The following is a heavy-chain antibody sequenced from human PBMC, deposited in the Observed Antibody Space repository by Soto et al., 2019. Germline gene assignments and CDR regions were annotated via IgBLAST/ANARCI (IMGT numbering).Heavy chain of an antibody. CDR2: ISDYNGNT. CDR1: GYTFTSYG. J-gene: IGHJ4*02. V-gene: IGHV1-18*01. CDR3: ARDHRGVVSATPLPFYY. Sequence: QVQLVQSGAEVKKPGASVKVSCKASGYTFTSYGISWVRQAPGQGLEWWGWISDYNGNTNYAQKLQGRVTMTTDTSMSTAYMERRGLRSDNTAVYYCARDHRGVVSATPLPFYYWGQGTLVTVPS. D-gene: IGHD2-15*01.